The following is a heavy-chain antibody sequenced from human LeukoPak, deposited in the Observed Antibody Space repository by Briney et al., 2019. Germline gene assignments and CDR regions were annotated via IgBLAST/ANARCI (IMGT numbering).Heavy chain of an antibody. J-gene: IGHJ4*02. CDR1: GFTFSGYA. V-gene: IGHV3-23*01. Sequence: PGGSLRLSCAASGFTFSGYAMSWVRQAPGKGLEWVSAISGSGGSTYYADSVKGRFTISRDNSKNTLYLQMNSLRAEDTAVYYCAKDQDYDSSGYFQNWGQGTLVTVSS. CDR2: ISGSGGST. CDR3: AKDQDYDSSGYFQN. D-gene: IGHD3-22*01.